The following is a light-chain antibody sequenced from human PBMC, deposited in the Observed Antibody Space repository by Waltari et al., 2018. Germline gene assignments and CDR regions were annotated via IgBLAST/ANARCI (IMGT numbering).Light chain of an antibody. CDR2: DVT. V-gene: IGLV2-14*01. Sequence: QSALTQPASVSESPGQSITISCTGTSSYVGGYDYVSWYQKHPGKAPKLMIYDVTKRPSGVSNRFSGSKSGNTASLTISGLQAEDEADYYCSSYTSSNTEVFGGGTRLTVL. CDR3: SSYTSSNTEV. CDR1: SSYVGGYDY. J-gene: IGLJ2*01.